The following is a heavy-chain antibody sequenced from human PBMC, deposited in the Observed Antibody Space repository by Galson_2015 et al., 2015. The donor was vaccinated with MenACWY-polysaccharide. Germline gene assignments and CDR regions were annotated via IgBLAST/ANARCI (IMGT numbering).Heavy chain of an antibody. CDR1: GYTFTGYY. Sequence: SVKVSCKASGYTFTGYYIHWVRQAPGQGLEWMGWINPKSGGTNYAQKFQGRVTMTRDTSISTAYMELSWLTSEDTPVYHCAKIPTAGATYFDYWGQATPVPVSS. CDR3: AKIPTAGATYFDY. V-gene: IGHV1-2*02. J-gene: IGHJ4*02. CDR2: INPKSGGT. D-gene: IGHD1-1*01.